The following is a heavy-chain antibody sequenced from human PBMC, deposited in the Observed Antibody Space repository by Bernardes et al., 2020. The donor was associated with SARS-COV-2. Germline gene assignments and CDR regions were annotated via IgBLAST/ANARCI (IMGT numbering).Heavy chain of an antibody. J-gene: IGHJ6*02. CDR3: ARELAVASFGSYYYYGMDV. CDR2: IYYSGST. CDR1: GGSISSYY. D-gene: IGHD6-19*01. V-gene: IGHV4-59*01. Sequence: ETLSLTCTVSGGSISSYYWSWIRQPPGKGLEWIGYIYYSGSTNYNPSLKSRVTISVDTSKNQFSLKLSSVTAADTAVYYCARELAVASFGSYYYYGMDVWGQGTTVTVSS.